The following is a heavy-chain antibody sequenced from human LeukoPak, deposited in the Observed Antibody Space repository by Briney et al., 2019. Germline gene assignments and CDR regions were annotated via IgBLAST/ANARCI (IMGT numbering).Heavy chain of an antibody. V-gene: IGHV3-15*01. D-gene: IGHD5-12*01. CDR3: TWIATIYTVDY. Sequence: GGSLRLSCVLSGLTFSDAWMSWVRQAPGKGLEWVGRIRNDRITDYAAPVQGRFSISRDNSKNTFYLQMNSLRTEDTGMYFCTWIATIYTVDYWGQGTLVTVSS. CDR1: GLTFSDAW. CDR2: IRNDRIT. J-gene: IGHJ4*02.